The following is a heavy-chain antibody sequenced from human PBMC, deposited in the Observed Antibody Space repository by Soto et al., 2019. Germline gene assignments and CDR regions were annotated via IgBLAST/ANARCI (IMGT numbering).Heavy chain of an antibody. J-gene: IGHJ4*02. CDR2: IHYSGST. Sequence: SESHSQSGTVADSSIINDYCSWIRQPPGKGLEYIGYIHYSGSTNYNPSLKSRVTISLDTSKNQFSLTLSSVAAADTAVYYCARHRCGLDCWGQGTLVTVS. D-gene: IGHD2-15*01. V-gene: IGHV4-59*08. CDR3: ARHRCGLDC. CDR1: DSSIINDY.